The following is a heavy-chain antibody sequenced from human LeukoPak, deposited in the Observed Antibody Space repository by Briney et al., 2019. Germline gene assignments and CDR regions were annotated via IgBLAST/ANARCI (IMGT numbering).Heavy chain of an antibody. CDR3: ARATTTRTRFDY. CDR1: GFTFSSYA. Sequence: GGSLRLSCAGSGFTFSSYAMSWVRQAPGKGLEWVSAISESGGYTKYADPVKGRFTISRDNSKNTLYLQMNSLRDEDTAVYFCARATTTRTRFDYWGQGTLVTVSS. D-gene: IGHD4-17*01. J-gene: IGHJ4*02. CDR2: ISESGGYT. V-gene: IGHV3-23*01.